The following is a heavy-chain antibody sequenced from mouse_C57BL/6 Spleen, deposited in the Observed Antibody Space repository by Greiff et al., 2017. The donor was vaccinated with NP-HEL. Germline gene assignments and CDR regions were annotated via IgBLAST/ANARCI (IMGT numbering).Heavy chain of an antibody. CDR3: ARRDYGSSPRYAMDY. Sequence: VQLQQSGAELARPGASVKLSCKASGYTFTSYGISWVKQRTGQGLEWIGEIYPRSGNTYYNEKFKGKATLTADKSSSTAYMELRSLPSEDSAVYFCARRDYGSSPRYAMDYWGQGTSVTVSS. J-gene: IGHJ4*01. CDR2: IYPRSGNT. D-gene: IGHD1-1*01. CDR1: GYTFTSYG. V-gene: IGHV1-81*01.